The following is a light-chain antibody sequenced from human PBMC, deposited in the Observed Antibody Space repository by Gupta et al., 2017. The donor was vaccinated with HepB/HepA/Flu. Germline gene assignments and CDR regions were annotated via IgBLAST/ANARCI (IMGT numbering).Light chain of an antibody. Sequence: QSALTQPRSVSGSPGQPVTISCTGTSSDVGGYSYVSWYQQHPGKAPQLMIYDVTKRPSGVPDRFSGSKSGNTASLTISGLQAEDEADYYCCSYAGSYAWVFGGGTKLTVL. CDR3: CSYAGSYAWV. CDR2: DVT. CDR1: SSDVGGYSY. V-gene: IGLV2-11*01. J-gene: IGLJ3*02.